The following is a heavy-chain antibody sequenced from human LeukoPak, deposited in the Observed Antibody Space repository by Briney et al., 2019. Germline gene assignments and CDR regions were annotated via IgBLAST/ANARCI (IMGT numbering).Heavy chain of an antibody. CDR1: GFTFNSYP. V-gene: IGHV3-23*01. Sequence: GGSLRLSCAASGFTFNSYPMTWVRQAPGKGLEWVSGISGSAGRIDYADAVKGRFTISRDNAKNSLYLQMNSLRAEDTAIYYCTRVGYIDEGIDYWGQGTLVTVSS. CDR3: TRVGYIDEGIDY. CDR2: ISGSAGRI. D-gene: IGHD5-24*01. J-gene: IGHJ4*02.